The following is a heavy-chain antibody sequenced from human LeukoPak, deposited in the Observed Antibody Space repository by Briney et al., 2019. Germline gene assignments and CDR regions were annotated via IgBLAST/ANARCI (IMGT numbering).Heavy chain of an antibody. J-gene: IGHJ6*02. Sequence: ASVKVSCKASGYTFSNYAISWVRQAPGQGLEWMGGTIPIFGTAHYAQKFQGRVTIAADGSTSTVYMELSSLRSEDTAVYYCARAHSRNYYYXGIDVWGQGTTVXVSS. CDR2: TIPIFGTA. V-gene: IGHV1-69*13. CDR1: GYTFSNYA. CDR3: ARAHSRNYYYXGIDV. D-gene: IGHD2-15*01.